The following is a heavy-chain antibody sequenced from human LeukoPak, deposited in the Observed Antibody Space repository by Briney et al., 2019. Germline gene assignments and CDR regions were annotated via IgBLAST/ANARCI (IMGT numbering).Heavy chain of an antibody. CDR2: IRYDGSNK. Sequence: PGGSLRLSCAASGFTFSSYGMHWVRQAPGKGLEWVAFIRYDGSNKYYADSVKGRFTISRDNSKNTLYLQMNSLRAEDTAVYYCAKGAGSYWSFDYWGQGTLVTVSS. D-gene: IGHD3-10*01. V-gene: IGHV3-30*02. CDR3: AKGAGSYWSFDY. J-gene: IGHJ4*02. CDR1: GFTFSSYG.